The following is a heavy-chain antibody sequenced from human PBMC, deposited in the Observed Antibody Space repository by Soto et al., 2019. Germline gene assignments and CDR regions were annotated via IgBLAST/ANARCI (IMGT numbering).Heavy chain of an antibody. D-gene: IGHD3-22*01. V-gene: IGHV3-23*01. CDR2: ISGSGGST. J-gene: IGHJ4*02. CDR1: GFTFSSYA. Sequence: GGSLRLSCAASGFTFSSYAMSWVRQAPGKGLEWVSAISGSGGSTYYADSVKGRFTISRDNSKNTLYLQMNSLRAEDTAVYYCAKGKYYYDSSGYYYPYCFDYWGQGTLVTVSS. CDR3: AKGKYYYDSSGYYYPYCFDY.